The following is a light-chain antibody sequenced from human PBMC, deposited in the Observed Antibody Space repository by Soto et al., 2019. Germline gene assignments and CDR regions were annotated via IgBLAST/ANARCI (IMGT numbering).Light chain of an antibody. Sequence: DIVMTHSPDSLAVSLGERATINCKSSQSVLYSSNNKNYLAWYQQKPGQPPKLLIYWASTRESGVPDRFSGSGSGTDFTLTISSLQAEDVAVYYCQQYYSTFTFGPGTKVDIK. CDR1: QSVLYSSNNKNY. CDR2: WAS. J-gene: IGKJ3*01. CDR3: QQYYSTFT. V-gene: IGKV4-1*01.